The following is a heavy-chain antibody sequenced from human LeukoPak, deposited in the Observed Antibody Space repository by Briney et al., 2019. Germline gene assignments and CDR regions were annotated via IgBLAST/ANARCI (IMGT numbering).Heavy chain of an antibody. J-gene: IGHJ3*02. CDR3: ARVPQGTDAFDI. CDR1: GGSISSYY. Sequence: PSETLSLTCTVSGGSISSYYWSWIRQPPGKGLEWIGYIYYSGSTNYNPSLKSRVTISVDTSKNQFSLKLSSVTAADTAVYYCARVPQGTDAFDIWGQGTMVTVSS. V-gene: IGHV4-59*01. CDR2: IYYSGST.